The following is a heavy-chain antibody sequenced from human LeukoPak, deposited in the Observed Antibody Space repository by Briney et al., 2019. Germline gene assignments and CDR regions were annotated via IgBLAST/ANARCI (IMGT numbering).Heavy chain of an antibody. J-gene: IGHJ4*02. V-gene: IGHV1-69*05. Sequence: ASVKVSCKAYGDTFSFYALSWVRQAPGQRLEWMGGYIPIFTRTDYAERFQGRVTITTDESSNTAYMELRSLRSDDTAVYYCARHMYYYENTVHYSNPFDYWGQGTLVTVSS. CDR3: ARHMYYYENTVHYSNPFDY. D-gene: IGHD3-22*01. CDR2: YIPIFTRT. CDR1: GDTFSFYA.